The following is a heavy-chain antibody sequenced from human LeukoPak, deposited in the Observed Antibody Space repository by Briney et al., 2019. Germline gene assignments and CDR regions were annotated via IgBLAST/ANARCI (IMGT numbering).Heavy chain of an antibody. CDR1: GGSISSSSYY. CDR2: INYSGRT. V-gene: IGHV4-39*01. D-gene: IGHD3-16*02. CDR3: ARGVIGGPYYYYYMDV. J-gene: IGHJ6*03. Sequence: SETLSLTCTVFGGSISSSSYYWGWIRQPPGKGLEWIGSINYSGRTYNNPSLKSRVTISVDTSKNQFSLKLSSVTAADTAVYYCARGVIGGPYYYYYMDVWGKGTTVTVSS.